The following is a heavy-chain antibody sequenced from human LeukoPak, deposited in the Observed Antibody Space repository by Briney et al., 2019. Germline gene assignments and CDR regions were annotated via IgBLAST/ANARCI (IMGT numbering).Heavy chain of an antibody. Sequence: GGSLRLSCAASGFTFSSYAMHWVRQAPGKGLEWVAVISYDGSNKYYADSVKGRFTISRDNSKNTLYLQMNSLRAEDTAVYYCAREAGPAEYFQHWGQGTLVTVSS. CDR1: GFTFSSYA. J-gene: IGHJ1*01. V-gene: IGHV3-30-3*01. CDR2: ISYDGSNK. D-gene: IGHD6-19*01. CDR3: AREAGPAEYFQH.